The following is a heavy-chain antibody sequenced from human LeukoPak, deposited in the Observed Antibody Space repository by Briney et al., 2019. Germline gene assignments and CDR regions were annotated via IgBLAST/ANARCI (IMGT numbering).Heavy chain of an antibody. Sequence: PSETLSLTCAVYGGSFSGYYWSWIRQPPGKGLEWIGEINHSGSTNYNPSLKSRVTISVDTSKNQFSLKLSSVTAADTAVYYCARNGAVAVNWFDPWGQGTLVTVSS. V-gene: IGHV4-34*01. CDR3: ARNGAVAVNWFDP. D-gene: IGHD6-19*01. CDR2: INHSGST. J-gene: IGHJ5*02. CDR1: GGSFSGYY.